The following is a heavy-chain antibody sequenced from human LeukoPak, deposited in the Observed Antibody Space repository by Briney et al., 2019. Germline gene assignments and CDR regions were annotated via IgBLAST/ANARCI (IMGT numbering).Heavy chain of an antibody. V-gene: IGHV4-59*08. CDR2: IYYSGST. CDR1: GGSISSYY. Sequence: PSETLSLTCTVSGGSISSYYWSWIRQPPGKGLEWIGYIYYSGSTNYNPSLKSRVTISVDTSKNQFSLKLSSVTAADTAVYYCARHSRLAAAAAWDYWDQGTLVTVSS. D-gene: IGHD6-13*01. CDR3: ARHSRLAAAAAWDY. J-gene: IGHJ4*02.